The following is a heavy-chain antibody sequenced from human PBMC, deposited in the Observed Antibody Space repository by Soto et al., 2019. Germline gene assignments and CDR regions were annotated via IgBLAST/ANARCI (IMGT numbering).Heavy chain of an antibody. CDR2: ISWNSGSI. J-gene: IGHJ4*02. D-gene: IGHD3-3*01. V-gene: IGHV3-9*01. CDR3: AKDLAPIRGPFDY. Sequence: GGSLRLSCAASGFTFDDYAMHWVRQAPGKGLEWVSGISWNSGSIGYADSVKGRFTISRDNAKNSLYLQMNSLRAEDTALYYCAKDLAPIRGPFDYWGQGTLVTVSS. CDR1: GFTFDDYA.